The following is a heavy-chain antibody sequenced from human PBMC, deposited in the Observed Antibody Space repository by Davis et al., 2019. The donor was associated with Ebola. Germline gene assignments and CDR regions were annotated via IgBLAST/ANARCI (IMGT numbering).Heavy chain of an antibody. CDR1: GGSFSGYY. V-gene: IGHV4-34*01. D-gene: IGHD1-26*01. Sequence: GSLRLSCAVYGGSFSGYYWSWIRQPPGKGLEWIGEINHSGSTNYNPSLKSRVTISVDTSKNQFSLKLSSVTAADTAVYYCARAVGARGWFDPWGQGTLVTVSS. CDR2: INHSGST. CDR3: ARAVGARGWFDP. J-gene: IGHJ5*02.